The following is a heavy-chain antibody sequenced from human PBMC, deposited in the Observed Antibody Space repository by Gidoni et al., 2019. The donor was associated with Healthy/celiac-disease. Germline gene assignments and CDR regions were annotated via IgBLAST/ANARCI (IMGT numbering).Heavy chain of an antibody. J-gene: IGHJ5*02. CDR3: ARQGCGGDCQEVWFDP. CDR2: IYYSGST. Sequence: QLQLQESGPGLVKPSETLSLTCTVSGGSISSSSYYWGWIRQPPGKGLEWIGSIYYSGSTYYNPSLKSRVTISVDTSKNQFSLKLSSVTAADTAVYYCARQGCGGDCQEVWFDPWGQGTLVTVSS. CDR1: GGSISSSSYY. D-gene: IGHD2-21*02. V-gene: IGHV4-39*01.